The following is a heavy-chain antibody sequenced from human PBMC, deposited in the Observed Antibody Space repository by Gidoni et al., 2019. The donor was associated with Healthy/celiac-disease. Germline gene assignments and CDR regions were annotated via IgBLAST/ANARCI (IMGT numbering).Heavy chain of an antibody. CDR1: GGTFSSYA. J-gene: IGHJ3*02. D-gene: IGHD3-22*01. V-gene: IGHV1-69*04. CDR3: AEGHARGDSSGSRLLPEWDDAFDI. CDR2: IIPILGIA. Sequence: QVQLVQSGAEVKKPGSSVKVSCKASGGTFSSYAISWVRQAPGQGLEWMGRIIPILGIANYAQKFQGRVTITADKSTSTAYMELSSLRSEDTAVYYCAEGHARGDSSGSRLLPEWDDAFDIWGQGTMVTVSS.